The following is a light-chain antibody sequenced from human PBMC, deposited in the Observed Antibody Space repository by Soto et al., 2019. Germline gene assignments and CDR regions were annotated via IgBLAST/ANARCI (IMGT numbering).Light chain of an antibody. V-gene: IGKV1-5*01. CDR3: QHYNSYPWT. Sequence: DIQMTQSPSTLSASVGDRVTITCRASQSISSWLAWYQQKPGKAPKVLIYDASNLESGVPSRFSGTGSGTEFTLTISSLQPDYFATYYCQHYNSYPWTFGQGTKVEIK. CDR2: DAS. J-gene: IGKJ1*01. CDR1: QSISSW.